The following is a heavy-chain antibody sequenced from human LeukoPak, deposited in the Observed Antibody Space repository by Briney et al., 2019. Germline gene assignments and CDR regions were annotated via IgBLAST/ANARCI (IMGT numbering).Heavy chain of an antibody. D-gene: IGHD6-13*01. J-gene: IGHJ4*02. CDR1: GGSISSGGYY. CDR2: IYYSGST. CDR3: ARDLHSSSFFDY. V-gene: IGHV4-31*03. Sequence: PSQTLSLTCTVSGGSISSGGYYWSWIRQHPGKGLEWIGYIYYSGSTYYNPSLKSRVTISVDTSKNQFSLKLSSVTAADTAVYYCARDLHSSSFFDYWGQGTLVTVSS.